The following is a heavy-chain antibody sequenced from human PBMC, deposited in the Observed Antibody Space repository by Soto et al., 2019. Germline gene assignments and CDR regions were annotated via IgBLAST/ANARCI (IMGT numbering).Heavy chain of an antibody. CDR1: GFTFSSYA. CDR2: ISGSGGST. Sequence: GGSLRLSCAASGFTFSSYAMSWVRQAPGKGLEWVSAISGSGGSTYYADSVKGRFTISRDNYKNTLYLQMNSLRAEDTAVYYCAKDSGELEHAGGVNWFDPWGQGTLVTVSS. CDR3: AKDSGELEHAGGVNWFDP. D-gene: IGHD1-1*01. V-gene: IGHV3-23*01. J-gene: IGHJ5*02.